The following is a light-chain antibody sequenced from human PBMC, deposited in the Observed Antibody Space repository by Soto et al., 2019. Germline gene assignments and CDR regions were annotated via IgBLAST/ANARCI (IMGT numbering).Light chain of an antibody. Sequence: DIQMTQSPSSLSASVGDRVTITCQASQDISNYLNWYQQKPGKAPKLLIYAASNLETGVPSRFSASGSGTDFTFTIRSLQPEDIATYHCQHYGNLLLTFGGGTKVEIK. CDR3: QHYGNLLLT. V-gene: IGKV1-33*01. J-gene: IGKJ4*01. CDR2: AAS. CDR1: QDISNY.